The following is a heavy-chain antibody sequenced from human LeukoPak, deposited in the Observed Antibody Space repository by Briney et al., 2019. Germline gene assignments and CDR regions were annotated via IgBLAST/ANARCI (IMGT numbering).Heavy chain of an antibody. J-gene: IGHJ4*02. CDR2: IGHDRGNI. V-gene: IGHV3-30*02. CDR3: VKDFNWGFDY. Sequence: PGGSLRLSCAASGFIFSSYVMHWVRQAPGKGLEWVAFIGHDRGNINSADSVKGRFTISRDNSRSTLSLQMINLRPEDTAVYYCVKDFNWGFDYWGQGTLVTVSS. CDR1: GFIFSSYV. D-gene: IGHD7-27*01.